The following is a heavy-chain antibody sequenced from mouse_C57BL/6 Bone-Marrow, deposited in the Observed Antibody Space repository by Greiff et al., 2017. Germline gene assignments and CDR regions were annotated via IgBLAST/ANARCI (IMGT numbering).Heavy chain of an antibody. CDR1: GYTFTSYW. CDR3: ARPVRYYAMDY. CDR2: IYPGSGST. Sequence: QVQLQQPGAELVMPGASVKMSCKASGYTFTSYWITWVKQRPGQGLEWIGDIYPGSGSTNYNEKFKSKATLTVDTSSSTAYMQLSSLTSEDSAVYYCARPVRYYAMDYWGQGTSVTVSS. J-gene: IGHJ4*01. V-gene: IGHV1-55*01.